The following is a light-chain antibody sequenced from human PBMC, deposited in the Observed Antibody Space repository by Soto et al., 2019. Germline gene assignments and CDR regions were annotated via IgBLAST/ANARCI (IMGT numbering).Light chain of an antibody. V-gene: IGLV2-14*03. Sequence: QSALTQPASVSGSPGQSITISCTGTSSDVGGYNYVSWYQQHPGKAPKVMIYDVSNRPSGVSNRFSGSKSGNTASLTISGLQAEDEADYYCSSYTRSSSWVFGGGTKLTVL. J-gene: IGLJ3*02. CDR2: DVS. CDR3: SSYTRSSSWV. CDR1: SSDVGGYNY.